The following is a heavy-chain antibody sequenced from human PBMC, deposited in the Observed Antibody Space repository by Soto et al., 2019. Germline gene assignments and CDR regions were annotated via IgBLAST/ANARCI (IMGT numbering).Heavy chain of an antibody. CDR3: ARDQRIDGYNP. CDR2: IYYSGST. J-gene: IGHJ4*02. Sequence: SETLSLTCTVSGGSISSYYWSWIRQPPGKGLEWIGYIYYSGSTNYNPSLKSRVTISVDTSKNQFSLKLSSVTAADTAVYYCARDQRIDGYNPWGQGTLVTVSP. V-gene: IGHV4-59*01. CDR1: GGSISSYY. D-gene: IGHD5-12*01.